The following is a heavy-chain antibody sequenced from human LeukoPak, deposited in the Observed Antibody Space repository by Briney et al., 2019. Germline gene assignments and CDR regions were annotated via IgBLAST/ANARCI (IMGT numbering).Heavy chain of an antibody. Sequence: GGSLRLSRAASGFTFSDYYMSWIRQAPGKGLEWVSYISSSGTNIYYADSVKGRFTISRDNAKNSLYLQMNSLRAEDTAVYYCARVRGNSPGGLFDYWGQGTLVTVSS. V-gene: IGHV3-11*01. D-gene: IGHD4-23*01. CDR2: ISSSGTNI. J-gene: IGHJ4*02. CDR3: ARVRGNSPGGLFDY. CDR1: GFTFSDYY.